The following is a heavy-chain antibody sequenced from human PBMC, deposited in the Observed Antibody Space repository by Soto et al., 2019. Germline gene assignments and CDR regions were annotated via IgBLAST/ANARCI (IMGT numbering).Heavy chain of an antibody. V-gene: IGHV4-59*01. J-gene: IGHJ4*02. D-gene: IGHD4-17*01. CDR1: GGSISSYY. Sequence: KPSETLSLTCTVSGGSISSYYWSWIRQPPGKGLEWIGYIYYSGSTNYNPSLKSRVTISVDTSKNQFSLKLSSVTAADTAVYSCARGSGYGDSSFDYWGQGTLVTVSS. CDR2: IYYSGST. CDR3: ARGSGYGDSSFDY.